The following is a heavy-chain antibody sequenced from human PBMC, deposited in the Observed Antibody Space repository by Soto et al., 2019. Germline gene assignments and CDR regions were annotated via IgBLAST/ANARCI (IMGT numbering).Heavy chain of an antibody. CDR1: GGSISSSSYY. V-gene: IGHV4-39*01. CDR3: ARTGYINSGYDYWFDP. Sequence: SETLSLTCTVSGGSISSSSYYWGWIRQPPGKGLEWIGSIYYSGSTYYNPSLKSRVTISVDTSKNQFSLKLSSVTAADTAVYYCARTGYINSGYDYWFDPWGQGTLVTVSS. J-gene: IGHJ5*02. CDR2: IYYSGST. D-gene: IGHD5-12*01.